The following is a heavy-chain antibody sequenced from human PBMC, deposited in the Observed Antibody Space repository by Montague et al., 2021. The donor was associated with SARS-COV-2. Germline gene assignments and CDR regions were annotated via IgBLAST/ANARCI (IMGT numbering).Heavy chain of an antibody. D-gene: IGHD3-3*01. Sequence: SETLSLTCAVYGGSFSGYDCTWIRQSPGKGLEWIGEINQSGSAKYKPSLKSRVTISVDTSKNQFSLKLNSVTAAATAVYFCARCQRQSFSVFGVLAGGPELKHYGLDVWGLGTTVTVS. V-gene: IGHV4-34*01. CDR3: ARCQRQSFSVFGVLAGGPELKHYGLDV. J-gene: IGHJ6*02. CDR1: GGSFSGYD. CDR2: INQSGSA.